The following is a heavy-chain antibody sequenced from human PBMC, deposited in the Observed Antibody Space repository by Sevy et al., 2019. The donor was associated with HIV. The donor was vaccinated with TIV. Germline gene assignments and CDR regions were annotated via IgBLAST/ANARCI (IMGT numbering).Heavy chain of an antibody. CDR2: FDPEDGDPEDGKT. CDR1: GYTLAKFS. D-gene: IGHD3-22*01. Sequence: ASVKVSCKVSGYTLAKFSIHWVRQAPGKGLEWMTSFDPEDGDPEDGKTIYAQKFLGRVTMTEDTSTDTAYMELSSLRSDDTAVYYCATTKDYDDSSGYPFDYWGQGTLVTVSS. V-gene: IGHV1-24*01. CDR3: ATTKDYDDSSGYPFDY. J-gene: IGHJ4*02.